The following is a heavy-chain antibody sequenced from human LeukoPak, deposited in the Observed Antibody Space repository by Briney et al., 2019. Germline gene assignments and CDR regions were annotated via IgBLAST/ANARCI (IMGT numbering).Heavy chain of an antibody. CDR1: GYTFTTYD. Sequence: ASVKVSCKASGYTFTTYDINWVRQATGQGLEWMGWMNPNSGNTAYAQKFQGRITITRDTSISTAYMELSSLTSEDTAVYYCARVGCSSISCYTWLDPWGQGTLVTVSP. CDR2: MNPNSGNT. V-gene: IGHV1-8*03. D-gene: IGHD2-2*02. J-gene: IGHJ5*02. CDR3: ARVGCSSISCYTWLDP.